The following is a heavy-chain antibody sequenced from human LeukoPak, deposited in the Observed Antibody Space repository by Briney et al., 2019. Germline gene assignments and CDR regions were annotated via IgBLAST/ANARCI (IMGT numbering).Heavy chain of an antibody. D-gene: IGHD2-8*01. CDR3: ARYFCPHGLCSHFDY. V-gene: IGHV4-59*01. J-gene: IGHJ4*02. CDR2: IHHTGIT. Sequence: SETLSLTCTVSGDSISSYFWSWMRQPPGKGLEWIGYIHHTGITTYNPPLKSRVPISVDTAGNQFSLKLSSVTAADTAIYYCARYFCPHGLCSHFDYWGQGTLVTVSS. CDR1: GDSISSYF.